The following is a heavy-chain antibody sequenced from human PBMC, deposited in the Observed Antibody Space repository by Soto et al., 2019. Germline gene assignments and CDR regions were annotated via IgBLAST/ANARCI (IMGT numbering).Heavy chain of an antibody. CDR3: ARSSWGYCSSTSCYNYFDY. D-gene: IGHD2-2*02. Sequence: SVKVSCKASVGTFSSYAISWVRQAPGQGLEWMGGIIPIFGTANYAQKFQGRVTITADESTSTAYMELSSLRSEDTAVYYCARSSWGYCSSTSCYNYFDYWGQGTLVTAPQ. J-gene: IGHJ4*02. CDR2: IIPIFGTA. CDR1: VGTFSSYA. V-gene: IGHV1-69*13.